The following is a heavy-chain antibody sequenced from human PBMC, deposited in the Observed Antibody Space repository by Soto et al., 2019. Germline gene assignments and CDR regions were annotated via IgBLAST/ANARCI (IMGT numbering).Heavy chain of an antibody. CDR1: GYTFTGYY. CDR3: ARDGPLYYDFSSRYYRAGGTYHFDY. CDR2: INPNSGGT. V-gene: IGHV1-2*04. Sequence: GASVKVSCKASGYTFTGYYMHWVRQAPGQGLEWMGWINPNSGGTNYAQKFQGWVTMTRDTSISTAYMELSRLRSDDTAVYYCARDGPLYYDFSSRYYRAGGTYHFDYWGQGTLVPVSS. J-gene: IGHJ4*02. D-gene: IGHD3-3*01.